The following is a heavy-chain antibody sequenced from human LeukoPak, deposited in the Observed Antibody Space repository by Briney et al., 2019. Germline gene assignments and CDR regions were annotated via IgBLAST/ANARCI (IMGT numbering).Heavy chain of an antibody. V-gene: IGHV4-59*07. Sequence: SDTLSRTCSVSGGSIRSYYWSWIRQPPGKGLEWIGYIYYCGSNNYNPPLKSRVTISVDTSKNQFSLELSAVTAADTAVYSCAKSRDGYNLLNYWGQGTLVTVSS. CDR1: GGSIRSYY. CDR2: IYYCGSN. J-gene: IGHJ4*02. D-gene: IGHD5-24*01. CDR3: AKSRDGYNLLNY.